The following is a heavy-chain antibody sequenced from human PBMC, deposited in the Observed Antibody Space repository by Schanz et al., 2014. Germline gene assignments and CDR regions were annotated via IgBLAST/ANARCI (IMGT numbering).Heavy chain of an antibody. J-gene: IGHJ3*01. CDR2: ISYDGSNK. CDR1: GFTFSTYA. CDR3: TRDRGALINHNDALDL. D-gene: IGHD3-16*01. V-gene: IGHV3-30*04. Sequence: QVQLVESGGGVVQPGRSLRLSCAASGFTFSTYAMHWVRQAPGKGLEWVAVISYDGSNKYYADSVKGRFTISRDNSENTLYLQMNSLRTEDTAVYYCTRDRGALINHNDALDLWGQGTMVSVSS.